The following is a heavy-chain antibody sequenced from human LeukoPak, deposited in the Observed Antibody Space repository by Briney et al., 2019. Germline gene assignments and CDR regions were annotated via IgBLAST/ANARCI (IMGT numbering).Heavy chain of an antibody. V-gene: IGHV3-48*04. Sequence: GGSLRLSCAASGFTFSSYAMNWIRQAPGKGLEWVSYISSSGSTIYYADSVKGRFTISRDNAKNSLYLQMNSLRAEDTAVYYCARGRLAAAGIVRDFDYWGQGTLVTVSS. CDR1: GFTFSSYA. D-gene: IGHD6-13*01. CDR3: ARGRLAAAGIVRDFDY. CDR2: ISSSGSTI. J-gene: IGHJ4*02.